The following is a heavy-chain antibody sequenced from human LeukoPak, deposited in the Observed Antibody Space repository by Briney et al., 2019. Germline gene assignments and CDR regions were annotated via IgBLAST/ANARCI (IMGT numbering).Heavy chain of an antibody. D-gene: IGHD4-17*01. Sequence: PSETLSLTCTVSGGSISNLNYYWSWIRQPPGKGLEWIGSIYHSGTTYYNSSLQSRVTILVDTSKNQFSLKVSSVTVADTAVYYCAMRSTVTNWFDPWGQGTLVTVSS. CDR2: IYHSGTT. V-gene: IGHV4-39*07. J-gene: IGHJ5*02. CDR1: GGSISNLNYY. CDR3: AMRSTVTNWFDP.